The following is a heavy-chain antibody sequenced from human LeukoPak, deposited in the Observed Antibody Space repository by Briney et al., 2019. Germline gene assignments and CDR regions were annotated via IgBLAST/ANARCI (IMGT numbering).Heavy chain of an antibody. D-gene: IGHD3-3*01. V-gene: IGHV1-2*02. CDR1: GYTFTGYY. Sequence: ASVKVSCKASGYTFTGYYMHWVRQAPGQGLEWMGWINPNSGGTNYAQKFQGRVTMTRDTSISTAYMELSRLGSDDTAVYYCARVPSRYDFWSGYYYNWFDPWGQGTLVTVSS. J-gene: IGHJ5*02. CDR2: INPNSGGT. CDR3: ARVPSRYDFWSGYYYNWFDP.